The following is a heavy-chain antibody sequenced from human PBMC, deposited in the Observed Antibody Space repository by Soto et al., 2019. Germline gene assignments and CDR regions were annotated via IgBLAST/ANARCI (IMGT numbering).Heavy chain of an antibody. D-gene: IGHD3-10*01. CDR3: ARDRGSRGVLWFDP. V-gene: IGHV3-48*02. J-gene: IGHJ5*02. CDR2: ISSGSKTI. CDR1: GFTFSSYS. Sequence: EAQLVESGGALVQPGGSRRLSCATSGFTFSSYSMNWVRQAPGKGLEWVSFISSGSKTIHYADSVKGRFTISRDNAKNSLSLQMNRLTDGDTAVYYCARDRGSRGVLWFDPRGQGTLVTVSS.